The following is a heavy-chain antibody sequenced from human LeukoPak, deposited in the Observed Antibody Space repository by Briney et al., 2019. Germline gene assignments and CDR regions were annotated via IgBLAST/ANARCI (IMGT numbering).Heavy chain of an antibody. CDR1: GFTFSTYS. J-gene: IGHJ4*02. V-gene: IGHV3-48*04. CDR3: ARISNSWYYFDY. Sequence: PGGSLRLSCAASGFTFSTYSMSWVRQAPGKGLEWVSYITSSSSVIYYADSVKGRLTVSRDNARNSVYLQMNSLRAEDTAVYYCARISNSWYYFDYWGQGTLVTVSS. CDR2: ITSSSSVI. D-gene: IGHD6-13*01.